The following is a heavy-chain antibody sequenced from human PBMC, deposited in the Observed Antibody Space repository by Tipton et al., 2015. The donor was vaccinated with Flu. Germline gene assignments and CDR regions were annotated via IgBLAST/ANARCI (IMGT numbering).Heavy chain of an antibody. CDR1: GFTFSSYA. J-gene: IGHJ4*02. Sequence: SLRLSCAASGFTFSSYAMSWVRQAPGKGLEWVSAISGSGDSTYYADSLKGRFTVSRDNSKNTRYLQMNSLRAEDKAVYFCARGGGSYDFDYWGQGTLVTVSS. D-gene: IGHD3-16*01. CDR3: ARGGGSYDFDY. CDR2: ISGSGDST. V-gene: IGHV3-23*01.